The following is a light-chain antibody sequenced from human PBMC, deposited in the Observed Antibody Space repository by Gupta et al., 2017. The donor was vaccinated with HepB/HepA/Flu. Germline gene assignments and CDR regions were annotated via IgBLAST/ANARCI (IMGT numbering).Light chain of an antibody. Sequence: EIVLTQSPATLSLSPGERATLSCRASQSVSSYLAWYQQKPGQAPRLLIYDASNRATGIPARFSGSGSGTDFTLTINSLEPEDFAVYYCQQRSNWPSMCSVGQGTKLEIK. J-gene: IGKJ2*04. CDR2: DAS. V-gene: IGKV3-11*01. CDR3: QQRSNWPSMCS. CDR1: QSVSSY.